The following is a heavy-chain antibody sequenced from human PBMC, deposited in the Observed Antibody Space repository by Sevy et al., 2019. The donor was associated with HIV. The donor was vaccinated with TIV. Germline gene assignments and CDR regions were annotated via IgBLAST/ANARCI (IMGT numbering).Heavy chain of an antibody. J-gene: IGHJ6*02. V-gene: IGHV3-43*01. CDR3: AKEGSSDCSGGSCYSTYYYYGMDV. CDR1: GFTFDDYT. CDR2: ISWDGGST. D-gene: IGHD2-15*01. Sequence: GGSLRLSCAASGFTFDDYTMHWVRQAPGKGLEWVSLISWDGGSTYYADSVKGRFTISRDNSKNSLYLQMNSLRTEDTALYYCAKEGSSDCSGGSCYSTYYYYGMDVWGQGTTVTVSS.